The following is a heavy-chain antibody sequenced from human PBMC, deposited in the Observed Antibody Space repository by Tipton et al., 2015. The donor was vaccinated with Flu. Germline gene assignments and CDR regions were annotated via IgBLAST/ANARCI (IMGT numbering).Heavy chain of an antibody. Sequence: TLSLTCVVSGYSIRENFYWGWVRQSPGKGLEWIGSVHNTGTTFYNPSLRSRVTMSIDTSNNHFSLSLSLVTAADTAMYYCGGPSTQDYFDSSITSDAFDIWGQGTMVTVSS. CDR3: GGPSTQDYFDSSITSDAFDI. J-gene: IGHJ3*02. CDR2: VHNTGTT. V-gene: IGHV4-38-2*01. D-gene: IGHD3-22*01. CDR1: GYSIRENFY.